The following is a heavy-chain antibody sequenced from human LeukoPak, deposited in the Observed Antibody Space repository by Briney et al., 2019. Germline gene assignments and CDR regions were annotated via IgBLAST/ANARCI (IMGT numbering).Heavy chain of an antibody. D-gene: IGHD1-1*01. V-gene: IGHV4-59*01. CDR2: INHSGNS. CDR1: GGSISNYY. J-gene: IGHJ4*02. CDR3: ARFFSGKTLDY. Sequence: PSETLSLTCAVSGGSISNYYWSWIRQPPGKGLEWIGYINHSGNSKYNPPLESRITIAVDTSKNQFSLKVSSVTAADTAVYYCARFFSGKTLDYLGQGMLVTVSS.